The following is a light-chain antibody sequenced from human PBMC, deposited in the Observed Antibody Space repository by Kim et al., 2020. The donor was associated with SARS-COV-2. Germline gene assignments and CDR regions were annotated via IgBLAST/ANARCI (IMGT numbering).Light chain of an antibody. CDR3: QQYGSSRIT. Sequence: EIVLTQSPGTLSLSPGERATLSCRASQSVSSSYLAWYQQKPGQAPRLLIYGASSRATGIPYRFSGSGSGTDFTLTISRLEPEDFAVYYCQQYGSSRITFGQGTRLEIK. V-gene: IGKV3-20*01. CDR2: GAS. J-gene: IGKJ5*01. CDR1: QSVSSSY.